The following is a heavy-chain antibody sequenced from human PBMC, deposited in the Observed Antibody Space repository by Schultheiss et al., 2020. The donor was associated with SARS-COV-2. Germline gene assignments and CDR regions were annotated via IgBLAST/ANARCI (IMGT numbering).Heavy chain of an antibody. V-gene: IGHV3-33*06. J-gene: IGHJ4*02. Sequence: GESLKISCAASGFTFATYNMHWVRQAPGKGLEWVAVIWYDGSNKYYADSVKGRFTISRDNSKNTLYLQMNSLRAEDTAVYYCAKVGDDYGDYVGDYWGQGTLVTVSS. CDR2: IWYDGSNK. CDR1: GFTFATYN. CDR3: AKVGDDYGDYVGDY. D-gene: IGHD4-17*01.